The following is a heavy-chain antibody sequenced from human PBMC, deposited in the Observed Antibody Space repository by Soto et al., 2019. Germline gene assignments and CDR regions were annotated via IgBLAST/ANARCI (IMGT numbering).Heavy chain of an antibody. Sequence: PSQTRSLTCDADGSCISRNKWLYWRHQHPWKGPEWIGRIYRSGSTNYNPSLESRGTISLGKSKNQCSLKLTSATAADSAVYYCARAGHIVVVATVVGTVDGGGR. D-gene: IGHD2-2*01. V-gene: IGHV4-4*02. CDR3: ARAGHIVVVATVVGTVDG. CDR2: IYRSGST. CDR1: GSCISRNKW. J-gene: IGHJ2*01.